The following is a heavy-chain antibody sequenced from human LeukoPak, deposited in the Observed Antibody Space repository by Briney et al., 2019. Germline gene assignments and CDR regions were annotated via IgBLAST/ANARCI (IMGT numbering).Heavy chain of an antibody. Sequence: SQTLSLTCTVSGGSISSGGYYWSWIRQHPGKGLEWMGYIYYSGRTYYNPSLESRVIISLDTSKNQFSLKLSSVTAADTAVYYCARRGSSSGYFDYWGQGTLVTVSS. CDR3: ARRGSSSGYFDY. V-gene: IGHV4-31*03. D-gene: IGHD6-6*01. CDR2: IYYSGRT. J-gene: IGHJ4*02. CDR1: GGSISSGGYY.